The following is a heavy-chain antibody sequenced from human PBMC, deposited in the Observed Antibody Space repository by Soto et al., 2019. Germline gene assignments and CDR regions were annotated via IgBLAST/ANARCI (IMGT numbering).Heavy chain of an antibody. V-gene: IGHV3-23*01. CDR2: LLRSGSTT. J-gene: IGHJ4*02. CDR3: AKDAVSGDGIWLLDS. Sequence: PGGSLRLSCAASGFTFTNYAMTWARQAPGKGLEWVSCLLRSGSTTYYADSVKGRFTISSDISANSLYLQMDSLRAEDTAVYYCAKDAVSGDGIWLLDSWGQGTVVTVSS. D-gene: IGHD4-17*01. CDR1: GFTFTNYA.